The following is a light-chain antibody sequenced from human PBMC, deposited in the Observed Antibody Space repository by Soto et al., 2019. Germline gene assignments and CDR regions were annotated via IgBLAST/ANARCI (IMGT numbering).Light chain of an antibody. CDR1: QDVSNY. V-gene: IGKV1-33*01. CDR3: QQHGQWPIT. Sequence: DIQMTQSPSSLSASVGDRVTITCQASQDVSNYLNWYQQKLGKAPKLLIYDASNLEAGVPSRFRGSGSGTDFTFTISSLQPEDFATYYCQQHGQWPITFGQGTRLEIK. J-gene: IGKJ5*01. CDR2: DAS.